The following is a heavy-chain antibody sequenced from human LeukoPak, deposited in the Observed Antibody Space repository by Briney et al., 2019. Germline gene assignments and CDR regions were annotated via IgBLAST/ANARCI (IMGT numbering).Heavy chain of an antibody. CDR2: ISNDGGTT. CDR1: GFTFSTYA. J-gene: IGHJ3*02. D-gene: IGHD3-16*01. V-gene: IGHV3-64*01. CDR3: AKAQNWGSGAYDI. Sequence: PGGSLRLSCAASGFTFSTYAFHWVRQAPGKGLEFVSAISNDGGTTYYANSVKGRFTMSRDNSKNMLYLQMGGLRVEDMAVYYCAKAQNWGSGAYDIWGQGTMVTVSS.